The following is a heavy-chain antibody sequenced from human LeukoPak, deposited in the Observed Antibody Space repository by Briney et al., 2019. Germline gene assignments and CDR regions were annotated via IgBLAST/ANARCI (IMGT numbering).Heavy chain of an antibody. CDR1: GDSISNSGYY. CDR3: ARKKLVARGYFDF. CDR2: INHSGTT. D-gene: IGHD6-13*01. Sequence: PSETLSLTCTVSGDSISNSGYYWDWIRQSPGKGLEWIGSINHSGTTYNEPSLKSRVTISVDASKNQFSLKLSSVTAADTTIYYCARKKLVARGYFDFWGRGIPVTVSS. V-gene: IGHV4-39*01. J-gene: IGHJ4*02.